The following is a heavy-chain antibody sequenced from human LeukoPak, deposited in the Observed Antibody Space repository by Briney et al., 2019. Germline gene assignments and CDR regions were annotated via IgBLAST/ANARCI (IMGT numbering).Heavy chain of an antibody. CDR2: IYSSGST. D-gene: IGHD2-2*01. J-gene: IGHJ3*02. V-gene: IGHV4-61*02. CDR1: GGSISSGSYY. CDR3: ASHIGDDIVVVKGAFDI. Sequence: KSSETLSLTCTVSGGSISSGSYYWSWIRQPAGKGLEWIGRIYSSGSTNYKYSLKSRVTISVDTSKNQFSLKLSSVTAADTAVYYCASHIGDDIVVVKGAFDIWGQGTMVTVSS.